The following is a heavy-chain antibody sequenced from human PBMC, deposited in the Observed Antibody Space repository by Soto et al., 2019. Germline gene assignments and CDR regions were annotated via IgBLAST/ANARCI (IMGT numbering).Heavy chain of an antibody. CDR1: GGSISSSSYY. Sequence: SETLSLTCTVSGGSISSSSYYWGWIRQPPGKGLDWIGSIYYSGSTYHNPSLKSRVTISVDTSKNQFSLKLSSVTAADTAVYYCARASNKRGNSYGPDYWGQGTLVTVSS. V-gene: IGHV4-39*02. CDR3: ARASNKRGNSYGPDY. J-gene: IGHJ4*02. D-gene: IGHD5-18*01. CDR2: IYYSGST.